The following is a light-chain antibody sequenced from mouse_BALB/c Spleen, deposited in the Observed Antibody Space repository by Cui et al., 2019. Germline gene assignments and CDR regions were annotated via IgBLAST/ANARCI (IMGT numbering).Light chain of an antibody. CDR2: LTS. CDR3: QQWSSNPPT. Sequence: QIVLTQSPALMSASPGEKVTMTCSASSSVIYMYWYQQKPRSSPKPWIYLTSNLVSGVPARFSGSGSGTSYSLTISSMEAEDAATYYCQQWSSNPPTFGAGTKLELK. CDR1: SSVIY. J-gene: IGKJ5*01. V-gene: IGKV4-68*01.